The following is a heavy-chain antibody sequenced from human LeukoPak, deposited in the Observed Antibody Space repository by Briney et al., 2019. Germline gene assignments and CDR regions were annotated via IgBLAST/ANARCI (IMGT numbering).Heavy chain of an antibody. CDR2: IIPIFGTA. CDR3: ARTRGYSYGQDY. J-gene: IGHJ4*02. Sequence: SVKVSCKASGGTFSSYAISWVRQAPGQGPEWMGGIIPIFGTAKYAQKFQGRGTITTDESTSTAYMELSRLSTEDTAVYYCARTRGYSYGQDYWGQGTLVTVSS. CDR1: GGTFSSYA. V-gene: IGHV1-69*05. D-gene: IGHD5-18*01.